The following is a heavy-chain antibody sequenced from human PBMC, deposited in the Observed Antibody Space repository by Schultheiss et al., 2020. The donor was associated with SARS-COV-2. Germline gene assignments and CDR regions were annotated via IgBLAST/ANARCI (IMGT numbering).Heavy chain of an antibody. J-gene: IGHJ4*02. CDR1: GFTFSSYW. CDR2: IKEDGSEK. D-gene: IGHD6-19*01. Sequence: GGSLRLSCAASGFTFSSYWMTWVRQAPGKGLEWVANIKEDGSEKYYVDSVKGRFTISRDNAKNSLFLQMNSLRAEDTAVYYCARGYSSGWYGDWGQGTLVTVSS. V-gene: IGHV3-7*03. CDR3: ARGYSSGWYGD.